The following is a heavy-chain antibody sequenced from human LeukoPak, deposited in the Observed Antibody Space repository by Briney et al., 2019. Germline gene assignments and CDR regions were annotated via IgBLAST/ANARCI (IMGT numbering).Heavy chain of an antibody. Sequence: PSGTLSLTCAVSGVSINNNKWWSWVRQPPGKGLEWIGEIHPSGSTTYNPSLKSRVTMSVDKSKNRFSLKLTSVTAADTAVYYCATQQWPPAEGAFDIWGQGTMVTVPS. V-gene: IGHV4-4*02. D-gene: IGHD6-19*01. CDR3: ATQQWPPAEGAFDI. CDR1: GVSINNNKW. J-gene: IGHJ3*02. CDR2: IHPSGST.